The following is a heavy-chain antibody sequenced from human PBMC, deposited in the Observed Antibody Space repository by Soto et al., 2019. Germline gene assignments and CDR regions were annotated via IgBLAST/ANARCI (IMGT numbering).Heavy chain of an antibody. CDR2: SYPGDSDI. D-gene: IGHD6-13*01. CDR1: GYSFTSYW. J-gene: IGHJ6*02. CDR3: ARTEADGKYYYGVDV. Sequence: PGESLKISCKGSGYSFTSYWIAGVRQVPGKGLELMGVSYPGDSDIRYSPSFQGQVTISADKSISTAYLQWSSLKASDTAMYYCARTEADGKYYYGVDVWGQGTTVTVS. V-gene: IGHV5-51*01.